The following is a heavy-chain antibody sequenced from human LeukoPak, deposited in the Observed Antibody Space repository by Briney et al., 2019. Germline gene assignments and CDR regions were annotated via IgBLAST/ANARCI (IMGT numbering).Heavy chain of an antibody. CDR3: AVHLPGDYLDR. Sequence: ASVTVFCKASGYAFNIYDINWVRQAAGQGLEWMGWMNPDSGNTWFAQKFQGRVTITRNTSITTAYMELSSLRFEDTAVYYYAVHLPGDYLDRWGQGTLVTVSS. CDR1: GYAFNIYD. V-gene: IGHV1-8*01. CDR2: MNPDSGNT. J-gene: IGHJ4*02.